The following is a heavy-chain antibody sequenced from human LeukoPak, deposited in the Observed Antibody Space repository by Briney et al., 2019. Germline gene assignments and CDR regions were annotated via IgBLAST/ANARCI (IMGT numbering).Heavy chain of an antibody. V-gene: IGHV1-18*01. J-gene: IGHJ4*02. D-gene: IGHD2-2*01. Sequence: ASVKVSCKASGYTFTSYGISWVRQAPGQGLEWMGWISAYNGNTNYTQKVQGRVTMTTDTSTSTAYMELRSLRSDDTAVYYCARSSSVVPAVIAGGYWGQGTLVTVSS. CDR3: ARSSSVVPAVIAGGY. CDR1: GYTFTSYG. CDR2: ISAYNGNT.